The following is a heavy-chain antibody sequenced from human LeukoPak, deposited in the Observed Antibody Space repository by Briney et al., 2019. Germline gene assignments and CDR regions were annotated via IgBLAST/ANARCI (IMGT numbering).Heavy chain of an antibody. Sequence: PSDTLSLTCSVSGGPITIISYHCAWIRQPPERGLEWIGSIYYTGGTYYSPSLKSRVTISVDTSKNQFSLNLSSVTAADTAVYYCAREHGSGNYYFVYWGQGTLVTVSS. D-gene: IGHD3-10*01. CDR2: IYYTGGT. CDR1: GGPITIISYH. V-gene: IGHV4-39*02. J-gene: IGHJ4*02. CDR3: AREHGSGNYYFVY.